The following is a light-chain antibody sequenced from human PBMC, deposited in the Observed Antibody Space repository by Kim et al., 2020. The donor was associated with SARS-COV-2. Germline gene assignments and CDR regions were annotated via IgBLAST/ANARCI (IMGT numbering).Light chain of an antibody. Sequence: LSPVESATLSCRATQTVNHNYLAWYQHKPGQAPRLLIYDASTRAPGIPDRFSGSGLGTDFTLTISRLEPEDVAVYYCQQYGRSAAFGQGTKVDIK. CDR3: QQYGRSAA. CDR2: DAS. CDR1: QTVNHNY. V-gene: IGKV3-20*01. J-gene: IGKJ1*01.